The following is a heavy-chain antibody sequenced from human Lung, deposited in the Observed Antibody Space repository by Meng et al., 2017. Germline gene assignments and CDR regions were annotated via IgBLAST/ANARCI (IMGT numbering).Heavy chain of an antibody. J-gene: IGHJ4*02. CDR2: IWNDGSNQ. CDR1: VFSFRSYG. Sequence: QGQLVESVGRVVQPGKSLRVACEASVFSFRSYGMPWVRQAPGKGLEWVAVIWNDGSNQYYADSVKGRFSISRDNSKNTLFLQMNSLRAEDTAMYFCARDERATQFEYWGQGTLVTVSS. CDR3: ARDERATQFEY. V-gene: IGHV3-33*01.